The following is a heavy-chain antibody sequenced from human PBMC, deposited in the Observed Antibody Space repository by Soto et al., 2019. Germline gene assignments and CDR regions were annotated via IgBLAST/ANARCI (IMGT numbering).Heavy chain of an antibody. CDR2: IKSKTDGGTT. V-gene: IGHV3-15*01. J-gene: IGHJ6*02. CDR1: GFTFSNAW. D-gene: IGHD6-19*01. Sequence: GGSLRLSCAASGFTFSNAWMSWVRQAPGKGLEWVGRIKSKTDGGTTDYAAPVKGRFTISRDDSKNTLYLQMNSLKTEDTAVYYCTTDSRSGYSSGWYVLMAPHYYYGMDVWGQGTTVTVSS. CDR3: TTDSRSGYSSGWYVLMAPHYYYGMDV.